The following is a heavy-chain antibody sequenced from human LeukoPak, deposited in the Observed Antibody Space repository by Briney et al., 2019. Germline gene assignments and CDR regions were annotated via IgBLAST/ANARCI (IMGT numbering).Heavy chain of an antibody. CDR1: GGSISSYY. D-gene: IGHD3-16*01. V-gene: IGHV4-59*01. Sequence: PSETLSLTCTVSGGSISSYYWSWIRQPPGKGPGWIGYIYYSGSTNYNPSLKSRVTISVETSKNQFSLKLRSVTAADRAMYYCARGGYGRYYYYMDVWGKGTTVTVSS. CDR3: ARGGYGRYYYYMDV. J-gene: IGHJ6*03. CDR2: IYYSGST.